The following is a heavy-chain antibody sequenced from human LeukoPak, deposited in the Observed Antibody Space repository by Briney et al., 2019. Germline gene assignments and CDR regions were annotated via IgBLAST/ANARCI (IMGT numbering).Heavy chain of an antibody. V-gene: IGHV3-23*01. CDR2: ISGSGGST. CDR1: GFTFSSYA. CDR3: AKDLHYYDSSGHYYFDY. Sequence: GGSLRLSCAASGFTFSSYAMSWVRQAPGKGLEWVSAISGSGGSTYYADSVKGRFTISRDNSKNTLYLQMNSLRAEDTAVYYCAKDLHYYDSSGHYYFDYWGQGTLVTVSS. D-gene: IGHD3-22*01. J-gene: IGHJ4*02.